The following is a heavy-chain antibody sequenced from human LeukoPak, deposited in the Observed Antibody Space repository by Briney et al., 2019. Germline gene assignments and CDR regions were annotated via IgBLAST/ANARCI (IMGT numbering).Heavy chain of an antibody. Sequence: GGSLRLSCAASGFTFSDYYRSWIRQAPGKGLEWVSYISSSGSTIYYADSVKGRFTISRDNSKNTLYLQMNSLRAEDTAVYYCARPPVFGAVAYGFDFWGQGTMVAVSS. J-gene: IGHJ3*01. D-gene: IGHD3-3*01. V-gene: IGHV3-11*04. CDR1: GFTFSDYY. CDR3: ARPPVFGAVAYGFDF. CDR2: ISSSGSTI.